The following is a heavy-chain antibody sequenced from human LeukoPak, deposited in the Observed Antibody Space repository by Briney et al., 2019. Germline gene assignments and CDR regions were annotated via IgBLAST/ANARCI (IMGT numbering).Heavy chain of an antibody. CDR1: GFTFSSYE. J-gene: IGHJ4*02. V-gene: IGHV3-48*03. CDR3: ARFYGSGIDY. CDR2: ISSSGSTI. Sequence: GGSLRLSCAASGFTFSSYEMNWVRQAPGKGLEWVSYISSSGSTIYYADSVKGRFTISRDNAKNSLYLQMNSLRAEDTAVYYCARFYGSGIDYWGQGTLVTVSS. D-gene: IGHD3-10*01.